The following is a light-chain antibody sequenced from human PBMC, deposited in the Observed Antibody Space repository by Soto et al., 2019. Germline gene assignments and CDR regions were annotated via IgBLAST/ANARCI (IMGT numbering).Light chain of an antibody. CDR3: QQYNNWPWT. J-gene: IGKJ1*01. V-gene: IGKV3D-15*01. Sequence: VLTQSPGTLSLSPGERATLSCRASQTLSSRHLAWYQQKPGQAPRLLIYGSSSRATDIPDRFSGSGSGTEFTLTISSLQSEDFAVYYCQQYNNWPWTFGQGTKVDIK. CDR2: GSS. CDR1: QTLSSRH.